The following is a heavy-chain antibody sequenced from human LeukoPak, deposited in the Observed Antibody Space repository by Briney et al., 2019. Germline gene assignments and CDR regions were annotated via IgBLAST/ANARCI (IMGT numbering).Heavy chain of an antibody. Sequence: PSETLSLTCTVSGGSISSYYWSWIRQPPGKGLEWIGSIYYSGSTYYNPSLKSRVTISVDTSKNQFSLKLSSVTAADTAVYYCARDLGWFDPWGQGTLVTVSS. CDR1: GGSISSYY. J-gene: IGHJ5*02. CDR2: IYYSGST. CDR3: ARDLGWFDP. V-gene: IGHV4-59*12. D-gene: IGHD3-16*01.